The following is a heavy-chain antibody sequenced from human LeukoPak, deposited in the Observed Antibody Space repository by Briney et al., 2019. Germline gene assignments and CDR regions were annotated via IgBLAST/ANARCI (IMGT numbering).Heavy chain of an antibody. CDR2: ISSSSSTI. CDR1: GFTFSSYS. V-gene: IGHV3-48*01. D-gene: IGHD3-3*01. J-gene: IGHJ4*02. Sequence: GGSLRLSCAVSGFTFSSYSMNWVRQAPGKGLEWVSYISSSSSTIYYADSVKGRFTISRDNAKNSLYLQMNSLRAEDTAVYYCARARSVEVPAGLLHDSWGQGTLVTVSS. CDR3: ARARSVEVPAGLLHDS.